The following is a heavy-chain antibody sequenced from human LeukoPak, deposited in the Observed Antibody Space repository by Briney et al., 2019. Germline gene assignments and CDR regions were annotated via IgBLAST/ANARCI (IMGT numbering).Heavy chain of an antibody. V-gene: IGHV3-23*01. CDR2: VSGSGTST. Sequence: GGSLRLSCAGSGFTFINYGMIWVRQAPGKGLEWVSSVSGSGTSTHYADSVKGRFTITGDNSKDTVDLQMNSLRAEDTAVYYCARAPESWGQGALVTVSS. J-gene: IGHJ4*02. CDR3: ARAPES. CDR1: GFTFINYG.